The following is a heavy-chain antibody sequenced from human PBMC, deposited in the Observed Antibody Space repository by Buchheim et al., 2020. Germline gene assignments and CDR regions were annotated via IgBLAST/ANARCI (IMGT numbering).Heavy chain of an antibody. J-gene: IGHJ4*02. V-gene: IGHV3-30-3*01. CDR3: VRYYGDYSLDY. Sequence: QVQLVESGEGVVQPGRSLRLSCAASGFAFSSYAMHWVRQAPGKGLEWVTVISYDGSNQYYADSVKGRFTISRDNSKKTLYLQMNSLRAEDTAVYYCVRYYGDYSLDYWGQGTL. D-gene: IGHD4-17*01. CDR1: GFAFSSYA. CDR2: ISYDGSNQ.